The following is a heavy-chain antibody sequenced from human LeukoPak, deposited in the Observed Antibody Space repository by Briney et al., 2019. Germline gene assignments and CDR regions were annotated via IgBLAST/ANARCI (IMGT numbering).Heavy chain of an antibody. V-gene: IGHV4-30-4*01. D-gene: IGHD3-22*01. Sequence: PSETLSLTCTVSGGSISSGDYYWSWIRQPPGKGLEWIGYIYYSGSTYYNPSLKSRVTISVDTSKNQFSLKLSSVTAADTAVYYCARGITMIVGDYWGQGTLVTVSS. CDR1: GGSISSGDYY. CDR2: IYYSGST. J-gene: IGHJ4*02. CDR3: ARGITMIVGDY.